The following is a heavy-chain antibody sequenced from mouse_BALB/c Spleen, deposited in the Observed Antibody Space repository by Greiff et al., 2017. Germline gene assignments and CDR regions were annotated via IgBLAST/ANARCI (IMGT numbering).Heavy chain of an antibody. CDR1: GFTFTDYY. D-gene: IGHD5-1*01. CDR3: ARDRYLFDY. J-gene: IGHJ2*01. Sequence: EVKLEESGGGLVQPGGSLRLSCATSGFTFTDYYMSWVRQPPGKALEWLGFIRNKANGYTTEYSASVKGRFTISRDNSQSILYLQMNTLRAEDSATYYCARDRYLFDYWGQGTTLTVSS. V-gene: IGHV7-3*02. CDR2: IRNKANGYTT.